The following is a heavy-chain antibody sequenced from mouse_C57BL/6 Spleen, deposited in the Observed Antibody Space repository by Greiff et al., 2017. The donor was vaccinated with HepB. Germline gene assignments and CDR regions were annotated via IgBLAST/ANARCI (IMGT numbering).Heavy chain of an antibody. CDR1: GYTFTSYW. Sequence: QVQLQQPGAELVMPGASVKLSCKASGYTFTSYWMHWVKQRPGQGLEWIGEIDPSDSYTNYNQKFKGKSTLTVDKSSSTAYMQISSLTSEDSAVYYCASVYGNVWYFDVWGTGTTVTVSS. CDR2: IDPSDSYT. CDR3: ASVYGNVWYFDV. J-gene: IGHJ1*03. D-gene: IGHD2-1*01. V-gene: IGHV1-69*01.